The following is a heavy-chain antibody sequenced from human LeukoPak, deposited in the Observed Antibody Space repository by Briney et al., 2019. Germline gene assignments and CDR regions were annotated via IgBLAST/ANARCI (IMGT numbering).Heavy chain of an antibody. CDR2: IYYSGST. V-gene: IGHV4-39*07. Sequence: SETLSLTCTVSGGSISSSSYYWGWIRQPPGKGLEWIGSIYYSGSTYYNPSLKSRVTISVDTSKNQFSLKLSSVTAADTAVYYCARDQGATVVTPPDYNWFDPWGQGTLVTVSS. CDR1: GGSISSSSYY. CDR3: ARDQGATVVTPPDYNWFDP. J-gene: IGHJ5*02. D-gene: IGHD4-23*01.